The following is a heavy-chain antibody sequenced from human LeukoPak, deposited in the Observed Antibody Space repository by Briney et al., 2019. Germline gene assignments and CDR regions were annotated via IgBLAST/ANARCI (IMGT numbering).Heavy chain of an antibody. Sequence: PGGSLRLSCAASGFTFSSYWMHWVRQAPGKGLVWVSRINSDGSSTSYADSVKGRFTISRDNAKNTLYLQMNSLRAEDTAVYYCARGSDCSSTSCYGDDAFDIWGQGTMVTVSS. CDR2: INSDGSST. D-gene: IGHD2-2*01. J-gene: IGHJ3*02. CDR1: GFTFSSYW. CDR3: ARGSDCSSTSCYGDDAFDI. V-gene: IGHV3-74*01.